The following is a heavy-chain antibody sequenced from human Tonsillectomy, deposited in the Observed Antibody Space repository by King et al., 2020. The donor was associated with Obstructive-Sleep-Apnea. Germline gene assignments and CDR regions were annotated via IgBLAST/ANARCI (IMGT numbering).Heavy chain of an antibody. D-gene: IGHD3-22*01. CDR3: TKDFNHFDSSGYYYLDY. CDR2: VKSKTDGGTT. J-gene: IGHJ4*02. Sequence: VQLGESGGGLVKPGGSLRLSCAASRFTFSNAWMSWVRQAPGKGLEWVARVKSKTDGGTTDYAAPVKGRFTISRDDSKDTLYLQMNSLKTEDTAVYFCTKDFNHFDSSGYYYLDYWGQGTLVTVSS. CDR1: RFTFSNAW. V-gene: IGHV3-15*01.